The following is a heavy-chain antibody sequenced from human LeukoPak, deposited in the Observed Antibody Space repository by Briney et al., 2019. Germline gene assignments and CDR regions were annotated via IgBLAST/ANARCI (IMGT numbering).Heavy chain of an antibody. V-gene: IGHV3-23*01. CDR1: GFTLSSYE. Sequence: PGGSLRLSCTVSGFTLSSYEMTWFRQAPGKGLEWVSSIGYGGADSHYADSVKGRFTISRDNAKSTLSLQMNSLRAEDTAIYYCAKHPYEGYCSGGSCWNNWFDPWGQGTLVTVS. CDR3: AKHPYEGYCSGGSCWNNWFDP. D-gene: IGHD2-15*01. CDR2: IGYGGADS. J-gene: IGHJ5*02.